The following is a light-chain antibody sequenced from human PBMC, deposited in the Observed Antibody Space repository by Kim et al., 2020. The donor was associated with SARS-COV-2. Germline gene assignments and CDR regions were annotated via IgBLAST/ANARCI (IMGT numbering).Light chain of an antibody. J-gene: IGKJ3*01. CDR1: QCVAND. CDR3: QQYHDWPPS. CDR2: GAS. Sequence: VSPGASATLSCRASQCVANDLAWYQQKPGQAPRLLFYGASPRATDISARFSGSESGTEFTLTNISLQPEDFAVYYCQQYHDWPPSFGPGTKVDIK. V-gene: IGKV3-15*01.